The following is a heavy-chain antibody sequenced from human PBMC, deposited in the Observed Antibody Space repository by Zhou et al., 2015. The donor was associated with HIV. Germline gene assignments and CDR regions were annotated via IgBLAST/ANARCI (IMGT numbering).Heavy chain of an antibody. CDR3: ARGGVGGYSGYDDYYFDY. V-gene: IGHV1-69*01. J-gene: IGHJ4*02. D-gene: IGHD5-12*01. CDR2: VIPIFGTA. CDR1: GGTFNNYA. Sequence: QVHLEQSGAEVKKPGSSVRVSCKASGGTFNNYAISWVRQAPGQGLDWMGGVIPIFGTANYAQKFQGRVTITADESTSTAYMELSSLRSEDTAVYYCARGGVGGYSGYDDYYFDYWGQGTLVTVSS.